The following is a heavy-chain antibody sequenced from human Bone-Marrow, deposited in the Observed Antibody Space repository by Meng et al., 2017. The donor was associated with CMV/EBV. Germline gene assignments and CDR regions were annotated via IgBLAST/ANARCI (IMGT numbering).Heavy chain of an antibody. J-gene: IGHJ3*02. CDR2: IYSGGST. Sequence: GESLKISCAASGFTVSSNYMSWVRQAPGKGLEWVSVIYSGGSTYYADSVKGRFTISRDNSKNTLYLQMNSLRAEDTAVYYCARDGPGYAFDIWGQGTMVTVSS. CDR1: GFTVSSNY. D-gene: IGHD6-25*01. CDR3: ARDGPGYAFDI. V-gene: IGHV3-53*01.